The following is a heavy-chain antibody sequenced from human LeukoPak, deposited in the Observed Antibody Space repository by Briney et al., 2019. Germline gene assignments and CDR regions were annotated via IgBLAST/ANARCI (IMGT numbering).Heavy chain of an antibody. D-gene: IGHD3-10*01. CDR1: GGSFSGYY. CDR3: ARSTMVRGVIIPSFGE. J-gene: IGHJ4*02. CDR2: INHSGST. Sequence: SETLSLTCAVYGGSFSGYYWSWIRQPPGKGLEWVGEINHSGSTNYNPSLKSRVTISVDTSKNQFSLKLSSVTAADTAVYYCARSTMVRGVIIPSFGEWGQGTLVTVSS. V-gene: IGHV4-34*01.